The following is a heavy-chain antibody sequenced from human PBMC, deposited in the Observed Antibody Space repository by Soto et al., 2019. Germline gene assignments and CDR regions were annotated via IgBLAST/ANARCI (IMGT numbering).Heavy chain of an antibody. Sequence: QVQLVESGGGVVQPGRSLRLSCAASGFTFSSYAMHWVRQAPGKGLEWVAVISYDGSNKYYADSVKGRFTISRDNSKNTLYLQMNSLRAEDTAVYYCARDPGSYFDAFDIWGQRTMVTVSS. V-gene: IGHV3-30-3*01. D-gene: IGHD5-18*01. CDR2: ISYDGSNK. CDR1: GFTFSSYA. J-gene: IGHJ3*02. CDR3: ARDPGSYFDAFDI.